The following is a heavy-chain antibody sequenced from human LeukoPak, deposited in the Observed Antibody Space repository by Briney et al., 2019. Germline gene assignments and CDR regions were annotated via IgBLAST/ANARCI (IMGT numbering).Heavy chain of an antibody. V-gene: IGHV3-21*01. CDR2: ISSSSSYI. Sequence: GGSLRLSCAASGFTFSSYTMNWVRQAPGKGLEWVSSISSSSSYIYYADSVKGRFTISRDNAKNSLYLRMNSLRAEDTAVYYCARARFLRYFDWLLRRTTDAFDIWGQGTMVTVSS. CDR1: GFTFSSYT. D-gene: IGHD3-9*01. CDR3: ARARFLRYFDWLLRRTTDAFDI. J-gene: IGHJ3*02.